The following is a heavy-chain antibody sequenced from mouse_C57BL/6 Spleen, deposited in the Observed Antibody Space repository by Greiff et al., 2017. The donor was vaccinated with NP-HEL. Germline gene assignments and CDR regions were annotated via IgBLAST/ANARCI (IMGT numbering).Heavy chain of an antibody. CDR2: IVPENGDT. J-gene: IGHJ2*01. CDR1: GFNIKDDY. D-gene: IGHD1-1*01. Sequence: VQLKQSGAELVRPGASVKLSCTVSGFNIKDDYMHWVKQRPEQGLEWIGWIVPENGDTEYASKFQGKASITADTSSNTAYLQLSSLTTEDTAVSYWTTGGMSSLDYWGQGTTLTVSS. CDR3: TTGGMSSLDY. V-gene: IGHV14-4*01.